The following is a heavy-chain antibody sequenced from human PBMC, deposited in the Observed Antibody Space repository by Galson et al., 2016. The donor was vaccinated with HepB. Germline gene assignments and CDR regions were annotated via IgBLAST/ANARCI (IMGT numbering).Heavy chain of an antibody. CDR2: MGSSGGTI. J-gene: IGHJ4*02. CDR3: ARVGFSWNPDY. CDR1: GYTFTEYY. V-gene: IGHV3-11*01. D-gene: IGHD1-1*01. Sequence: SLRLSCAASGYTFTEYYMSWIRQAPGKGLEWISYMGSSGGTIFYADSVKGRFTISRDTAKNSLFLQMNSLTAEDTAVYYCARVGFSWNPDYWGQGTLVTVSS.